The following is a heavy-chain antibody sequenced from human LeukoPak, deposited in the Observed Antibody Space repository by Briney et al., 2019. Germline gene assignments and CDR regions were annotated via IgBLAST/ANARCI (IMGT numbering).Heavy chain of an antibody. CDR1: GCTFTSYA. Sequence: ASVKVSCKASGCTFTSYAMHWVRQAPGQRLEWMGWINAGNGNTKYSQKFQGRVTITRDTSASTAYMELSSLRSEDTAVYYCVRAAHYYYYGMDVWGQGTTVTVSS. J-gene: IGHJ6*02. V-gene: IGHV1-3*01. D-gene: IGHD2-15*01. CDR2: INAGNGNT. CDR3: VRAAHYYYYGMDV.